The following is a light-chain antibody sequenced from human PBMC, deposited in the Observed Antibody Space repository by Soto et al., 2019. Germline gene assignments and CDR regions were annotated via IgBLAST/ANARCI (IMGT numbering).Light chain of an antibody. Sequence: DTQMTQSPSSLSVSVGDRVTITCRASQSIASFLHWYQQKPGEATQLLIYASFNLQSGVPSRFIGSGSGTDFTLTISSLQPEDFATYYCQLSYSSPYTFGQGTKVEIK. J-gene: IGKJ2*01. V-gene: IGKV1-39*01. CDR2: ASF. CDR1: QSIASF. CDR3: QLSYSSPYT.